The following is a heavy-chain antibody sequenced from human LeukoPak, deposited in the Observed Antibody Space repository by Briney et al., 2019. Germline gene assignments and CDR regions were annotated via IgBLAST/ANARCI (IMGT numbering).Heavy chain of an antibody. CDR1: GYTFTSYD. J-gene: IGHJ6*03. CDR2: MNPNSGNT. Sequence: GASVKVSCKASGYTFTSYDINWVRQATGQGLECIGWMNPNSGNTGYAQKFQGRVTITRNTSISTAYMELSSLRSEDTAVYYCARGPATVTTESAYYYYYMDVWGKGTTVTVSS. V-gene: IGHV1-8*03. CDR3: ARGPATVTTESAYYYYYMDV. D-gene: IGHD4-17*01.